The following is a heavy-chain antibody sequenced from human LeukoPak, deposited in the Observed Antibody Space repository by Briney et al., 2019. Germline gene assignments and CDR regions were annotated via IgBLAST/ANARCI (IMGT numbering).Heavy chain of an antibody. CDR2: TPYDGSNK. CDR3: AKDLSSGWSFDY. CDR1: GFTFSSDG. D-gene: IGHD6-19*01. J-gene: IGHJ4*02. V-gene: IGHV3-30*02. Sequence: GGSLRLSCAASGFTFSSDGMHWVRQAPGKGLGWVSFTPYDGSNKYYADSVKGRFTISRDNSKNTLYLQMNSLRAEDTAVYYCAKDLSSGWSFDYWGQGTLVTVSS.